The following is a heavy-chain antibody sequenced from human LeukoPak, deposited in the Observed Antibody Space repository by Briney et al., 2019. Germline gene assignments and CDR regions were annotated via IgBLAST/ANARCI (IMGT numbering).Heavy chain of an antibody. J-gene: IGHJ4*02. V-gene: IGHV3-52*01. CDR1: GFTFSSSW. D-gene: IGHD5-12*01. CDR3: ASLLWLPSYFDY. CDR2: IKCDGSEK. Sequence: GGSLRLSCAASGFTFSSSWMHWVCQAPEKGLEWVADIKCDGSEKYYVDSVKGRFTISRDNAKNSLYLQVNSLRAEDTAVYYCASLLWLPSYFDYWGQGTLVTVSS.